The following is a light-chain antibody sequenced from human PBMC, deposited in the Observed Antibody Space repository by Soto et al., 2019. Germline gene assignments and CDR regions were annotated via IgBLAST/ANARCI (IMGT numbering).Light chain of an antibody. J-gene: IGLJ3*02. V-gene: IGLV2-14*01. Sequence: QSALTQPASVSASPGQSITISCTGGKNDIGSSDYVSWYQQHPGKAPKLIIYGVSNRPSGTSDRFSGSKSGNTASLTISGLQADDEADYYSSSSTSSNTLVFGGGTKLTVL. CDR2: GVS. CDR3: SSSTSSNTLV. CDR1: KNDIGSSDY.